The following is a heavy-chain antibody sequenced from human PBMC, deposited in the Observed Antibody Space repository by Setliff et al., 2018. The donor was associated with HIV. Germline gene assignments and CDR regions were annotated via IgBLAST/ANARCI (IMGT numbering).Heavy chain of an antibody. J-gene: IGHJ4*02. V-gene: IGHV4-34*01. CDR3: ARRGGITTTVQGPPPFDF. Sequence: SETLSLTCAVYGGSSSGYYWSWIRQPPGKGLEWIGEINHSGSTNYNPSLKSRVTISVDTSKNQFSLKLRSVTAADTAVYHCARRGGITTTVQGPPPFDFWSPGTLVTVSS. D-gene: IGHD3-22*01. CDR2: INHSGST. CDR1: GGSSSGYY.